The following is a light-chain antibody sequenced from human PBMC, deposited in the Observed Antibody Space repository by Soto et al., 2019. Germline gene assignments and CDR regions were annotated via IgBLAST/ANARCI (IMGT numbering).Light chain of an antibody. Sequence: QSVLTQPPSVSAAPGQRVTISCNGSNSNIGAHYEVHWYQQFPGTAPKLLISNNTNRPSGVPDRFSGSRSGNTASLTISGLQAEDEADYYCSSYAISSSLYIFGTGTKLTVL. V-gene: IGLV1-40*01. CDR2: NNT. J-gene: IGLJ1*01. CDR3: SSYAISSSLYI. CDR1: NSNIGAHYE.